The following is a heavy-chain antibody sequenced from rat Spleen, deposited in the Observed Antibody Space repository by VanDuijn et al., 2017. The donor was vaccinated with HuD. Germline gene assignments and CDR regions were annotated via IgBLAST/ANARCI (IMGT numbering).Heavy chain of an antibody. CDR1: GFIFSDYY. V-gene: IGHV5-20*01. CDR2: ISYEGGST. J-gene: IGHJ4*01. Sequence: EVQLVESGGGLVQPGRSLKLSCAASGFIFSDYYMAWVRQAPKKGLEWVASISYEGGSTYYGDSVKGRFTISRDTAKSTLYLQMDSLRSEDTATYYCGTDYFGGYVMDAWGQGVSVTVSS. CDR3: GTDYFGGYVMDA. D-gene: IGHD1-11*01.